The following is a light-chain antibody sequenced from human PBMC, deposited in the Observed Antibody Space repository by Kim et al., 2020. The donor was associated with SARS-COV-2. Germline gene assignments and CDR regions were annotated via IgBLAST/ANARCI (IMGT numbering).Light chain of an antibody. Sequence: ALRQTVRLTCQGDSLRNYYASWYQQQPGQAPVLVLFGKNNRPSGIPDRFSGSKSGNTASLTITGAQAEDEADYYCNSRDSSGNHLVFGGGTKLTVL. CDR2: GKN. V-gene: IGLV3-19*01. J-gene: IGLJ3*02. CDR1: SLRNYY. CDR3: NSRDSSGNHLV.